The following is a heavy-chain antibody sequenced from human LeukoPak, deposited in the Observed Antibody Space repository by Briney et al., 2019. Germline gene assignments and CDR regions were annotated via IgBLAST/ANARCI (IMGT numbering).Heavy chain of an antibody. Sequence: ASVKVSCKSSGYTFTSYYMHWVRQAPGQGLEWMGIINPSGGSTSYAQKFQGRVTMTRDTSTSTVYMELSSLRSEDTAVYYCARQTYSSGWYSSAYGYYYYYMDVWGKGTTVTISS. D-gene: IGHD6-19*01. J-gene: IGHJ6*03. CDR1: GYTFTSYY. CDR3: ARQTYSSGWYSSAYGYYYYYMDV. CDR2: INPSGGST. V-gene: IGHV1-46*01.